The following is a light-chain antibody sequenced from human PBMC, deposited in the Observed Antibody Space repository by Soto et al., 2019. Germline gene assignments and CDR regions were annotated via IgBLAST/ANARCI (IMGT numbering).Light chain of an antibody. CDR3: SSYTSSSIL. CDR1: NSDVGSYNY. CDR2: EVR. Sequence: QSELTQPASVSGSPGQSITISCPGNNSDVGSYNYVSWYQQHPGKATKLMIYEVRDRPSGISSRFSGSKSGNTASLTISGLQTEDEADYYCSSYTSSSILFGTGTKVTVL. V-gene: IGLV2-14*01. J-gene: IGLJ1*01.